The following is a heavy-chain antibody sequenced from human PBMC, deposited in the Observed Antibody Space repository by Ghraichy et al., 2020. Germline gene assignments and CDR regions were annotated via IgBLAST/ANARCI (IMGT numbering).Heavy chain of an antibody. CDR1: GGSISGNH. V-gene: IGHV4-59*01. CDR2: INYEGST. J-gene: IGHJ4*02. D-gene: IGHD2-15*01. CDR3: ATYEAGKGGSGY. Sequence: ESLNISCVVSGGSISGNHWSWIQQPPGKGLEWIGYINYEGSTNYDPSFKSRVTISVDTSKNQFSLKLTSVTAADTAVYYCATYEAGKGGSGYWGQGILVTVSS.